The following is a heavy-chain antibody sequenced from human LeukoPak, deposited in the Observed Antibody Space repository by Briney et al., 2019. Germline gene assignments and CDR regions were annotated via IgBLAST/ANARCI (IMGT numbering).Heavy chain of an antibody. J-gene: IGHJ4*02. CDR2: IYPGDSDT. D-gene: IGHD2-2*01. Sequence: GESLKISCKGSGYSFTSYWIGWVRPMPGKGLEWMGIIYPGDSDTRYSPSFQGQVTISADKSISTAYLQWSSLKASDTAMYYCARLGGMYCSSTSCYGHYWGQGTLVTVSS. CDR3: ARLGGMYCSSTSCYGHY. CDR1: GYSFTSYW. V-gene: IGHV5-51*01.